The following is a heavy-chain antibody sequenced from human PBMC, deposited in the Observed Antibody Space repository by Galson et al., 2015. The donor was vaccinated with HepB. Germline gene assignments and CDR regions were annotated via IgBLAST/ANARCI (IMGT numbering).Heavy chain of an antibody. CDR1: GFSLSSSGVG. D-gene: IGHD6-19*01. Sequence: PALVKPTQTLTLTCTFSGFSLSSSGVGVGWIRQPPGKALEWLAFIHWDDDKRYSPSLSGRLTITKDTSKNQVVLTMTNMDPVDTATYYCVRRNIPRVAVPSKRGYFDYWGQGTLVTVSS. V-gene: IGHV2-5*02. J-gene: IGHJ4*02. CDR3: VRRNIPRVAVPSKRGYFDY. CDR2: IHWDDDK.